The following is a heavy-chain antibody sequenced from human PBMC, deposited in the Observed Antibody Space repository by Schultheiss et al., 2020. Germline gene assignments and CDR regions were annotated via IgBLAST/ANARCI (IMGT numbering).Heavy chain of an antibody. V-gene: IGHV3-7*04. D-gene: IGHD1-26*01. CDR3: ARGGGGWELLYNFDY. CDR2: IKQDGSEK. J-gene: IGHJ4*02. CDR1: GFTFSSYW. Sequence: GGSLRLSCAASGFTFSSYWMSWVRQAPGKGLEWVANIKQDGSEKYYVDSVKGRFTISRDNAKNSLYLQMNSLRAEDTAVYYCARGGGGWELLYNFDYWGQGTLVNGSS.